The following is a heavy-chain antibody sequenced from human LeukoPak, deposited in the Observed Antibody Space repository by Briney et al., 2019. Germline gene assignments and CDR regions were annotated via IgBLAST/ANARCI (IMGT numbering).Heavy chain of an antibody. V-gene: IGHV4-39*01. CDR1: GGSIISSSCY. D-gene: IGHD6-19*01. CDR2: IYYSGST. Sequence: SETLSLTCTVSGGSIISSSCYWGGRRQPPGKGLWWIGSIYYSGSTYYNPSLKSRVTISVDTSKNQFSLKLSSVTAADTAVYYCARHNQWLGDYYYYMDVWGNGNTVTVSS. CDR3: ARHNQWLGDYYYYMDV. J-gene: IGHJ6*03.